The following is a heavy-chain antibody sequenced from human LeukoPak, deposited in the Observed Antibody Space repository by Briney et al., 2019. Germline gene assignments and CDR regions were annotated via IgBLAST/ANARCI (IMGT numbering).Heavy chain of an antibody. CDR3: ATDIAAAGTDY. V-gene: IGHV1-3*01. Sequence: ASVKVSCKASGYTFTSYAMHWVRQAPGQRLEWMGWINAGNGNTKYSQKFQGRVTITRDTSASTAHMELSSLRSEDTAVYYCATDIAAAGTDYWGQGTLVTVSS. J-gene: IGHJ4*02. CDR1: GYTFTSYA. CDR2: INAGNGNT. D-gene: IGHD6-13*01.